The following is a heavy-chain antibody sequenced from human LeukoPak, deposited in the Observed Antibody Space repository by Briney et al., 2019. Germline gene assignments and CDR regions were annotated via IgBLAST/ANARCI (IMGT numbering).Heavy chain of an antibody. D-gene: IGHD5-24*01. V-gene: IGHV4-31*03. CDR2: FYYSGST. CDR1: GGSISSGAYY. Sequence: PSETLSPTCTVSGGSISSGAYYWSWIRQHPGKGLEWIGYFYYSGSTYYNPSLKSRVTISVDTSKNQFSLDLSSVTAADTAVYYCARDLGDGYLANDYWGQGTLVTVSS. J-gene: IGHJ4*02. CDR3: ARDLGDGYLANDY.